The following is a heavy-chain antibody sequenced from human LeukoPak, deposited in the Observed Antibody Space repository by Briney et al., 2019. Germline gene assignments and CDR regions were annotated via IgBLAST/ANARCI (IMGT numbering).Heavy chain of an antibody. CDR2: IYGSGGT. D-gene: IGHD3/OR15-3a*01. V-gene: IGHV4-4*07. Sequence: SETLSLTCTVSGGAISNFYWSWIRQSAGKGLEWIGQIYGSGGTNYNPSLKSRVTMSADKSKNQISLRLTSVTAADTAVYYCARNRTSYYGEIPFDVWGQGTVVTVSS. J-gene: IGHJ3*01. CDR1: GGAISNFY. CDR3: ARNRTSYYGEIPFDV.